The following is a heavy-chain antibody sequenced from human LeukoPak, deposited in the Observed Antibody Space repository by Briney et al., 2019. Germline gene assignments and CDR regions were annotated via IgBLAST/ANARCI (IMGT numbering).Heavy chain of an antibody. D-gene: IGHD3-9*01. V-gene: IGHV3-74*01. Sequence: GGSLRLSCAASGFTFSSYWMHWVRQAPGKGLVWVSRINSDGSSTSYADSVKGRFTISRDNAKNTLYLQMNSLRAEDTAVHYCARGRYFDWLLANWFDPWGQGTLVTVSS. CDR1: GFTFSSYW. CDR2: INSDGSST. J-gene: IGHJ5*02. CDR3: ARGRYFDWLLANWFDP.